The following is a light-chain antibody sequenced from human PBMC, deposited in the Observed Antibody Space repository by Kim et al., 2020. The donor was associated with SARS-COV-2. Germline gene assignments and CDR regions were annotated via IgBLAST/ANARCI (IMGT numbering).Light chain of an antibody. CDR2: KAS. V-gene: IGKV1-5*03. J-gene: IGKJ1*01. CDR1: QTVYTW. Sequence: DIQMTQSPSTLSASVGDRVTITCRASQTVYTWLAWYQQKPGKAPKLLISKASTLKSGVPSRFSGAGSETEFTLTISSLQPEDCATYYWQQYNNNSWKFGQGTKVDIK. CDR3: QQYNNNSWK.